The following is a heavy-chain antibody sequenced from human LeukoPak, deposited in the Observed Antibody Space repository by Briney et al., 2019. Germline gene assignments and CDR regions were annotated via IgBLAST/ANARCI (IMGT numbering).Heavy chain of an antibody. CDR2: INPYSGDT. Sequence: ASVKVSCKASGYTFTGYHIHWVRQAPGQGLEWMGRINPYSGDTNFAQKFQGRVTMTRDTSITTAYMDLISLTPDDTAVYFCARDQGSLTRSWYTGYWGQGTQVTVSS. CDR1: GYTFTGYH. J-gene: IGHJ4*02. V-gene: IGHV1-2*06. CDR3: ARDQGSLTRSWYTGY. D-gene: IGHD6-13*01.